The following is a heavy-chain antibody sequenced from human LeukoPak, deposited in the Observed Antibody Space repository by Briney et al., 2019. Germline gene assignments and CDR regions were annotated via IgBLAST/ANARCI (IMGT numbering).Heavy chain of an antibody. V-gene: IGHV3-23*01. CDR1: GFTFSSYA. J-gene: IGHJ6*03. D-gene: IGHD6-13*01. CDR2: ISGSGGST. CDR3: AKVGISPSSWSYYYYMDV. Sequence: PGGSLRLSCAASGFTFSSYAMSWVRQAPGKGLEWVSAISGSGGSTYYADSVKGRFTISRDNSKNTLYLQMNSLRAEDTAVYYCAKVGISPSSWSYYYYMDVWGKGTTVTVSS.